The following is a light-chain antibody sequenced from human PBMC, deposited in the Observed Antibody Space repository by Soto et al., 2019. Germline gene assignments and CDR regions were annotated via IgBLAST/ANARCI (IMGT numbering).Light chain of an antibody. J-gene: IGLJ1*01. CDR1: SGHSSYA. CDR3: QTWGTGIQV. Sequence: QSVLTQSPSASASLGASVKLTCTLSSGHSSYAIAWQQQQPEKGPRYLMKLNSDGSHSKGDGIPDRFSGSSSGAERYLTISSHQSEDEAYYYCQTWGTGIQVFGTGTKLTVL. CDR2: LNSDGSH. V-gene: IGLV4-69*01.